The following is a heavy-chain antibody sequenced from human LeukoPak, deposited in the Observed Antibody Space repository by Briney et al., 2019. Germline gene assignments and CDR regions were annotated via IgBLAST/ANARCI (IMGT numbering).Heavy chain of an antibody. CDR1: GASISGSGYY. D-gene: IGHD3-22*01. Sequence: SETLSLTCAVSGASISGSGYYWGWIRQPPGKGLEWIGSIYYSGSTYYNPSLKSRVTISVDTSKNQFSLKLSSVTAADTAVYYCARGSDGYYYDSSGYLPFDYWGQGTLVTVSS. CDR2: IYYSGST. V-gene: IGHV4-39*01. CDR3: ARGSDGYYYDSSGYLPFDY. J-gene: IGHJ4*02.